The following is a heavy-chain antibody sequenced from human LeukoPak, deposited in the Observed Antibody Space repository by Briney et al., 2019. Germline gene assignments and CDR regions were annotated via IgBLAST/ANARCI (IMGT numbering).Heavy chain of an antibody. CDR3: ARAATVTRPFDY. Sequence: ASVKVSCKASGYTSTGYYMHWVRQAPGQGLEWMGWINPNSGGTNYAQKFQGRVTMTRDTSISTAYMELSRLRSDDTAVYYCARAATVTRPFDYWGQGTLVTVSS. V-gene: IGHV1-2*02. CDR2: INPNSGGT. D-gene: IGHD4-17*01. CDR1: GYTSTGYY. J-gene: IGHJ4*02.